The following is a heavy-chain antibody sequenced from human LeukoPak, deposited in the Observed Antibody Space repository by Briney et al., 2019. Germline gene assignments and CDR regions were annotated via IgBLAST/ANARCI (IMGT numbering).Heavy chain of an antibody. CDR1: GFTFSSYA. V-gene: IGHV3-30-3*01. CDR3: AKVPDLRRFDP. J-gene: IGHJ5*02. Sequence: PGRSLRLSCAASGFTFSSYAMHWVRQAPGKGLEWVAVISYDGSNKYYADSVKGRFTISRDNSKNTLYLQMNTLRAEDTAVYYCAKVPDLRRFDPWGQGTLVTVSS. CDR2: ISYDGSNK.